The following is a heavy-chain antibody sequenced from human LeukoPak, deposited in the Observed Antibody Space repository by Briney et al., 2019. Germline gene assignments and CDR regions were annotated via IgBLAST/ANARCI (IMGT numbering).Heavy chain of an antibody. CDR2: INPSGGST. CDR1: GYTFTGYY. V-gene: IGHV1-46*01. D-gene: IGHD6-19*01. J-gene: IGHJ3*02. Sequence: ASVKVSCKASGYTFTGYYMHWARQAPGQGLEWMGIINPSGGSTSYAQKFQGRVTMTRDMSTSTVYMELSSLRSEDTAVYYCARDSQQWPDDAFDIWGQGTMVTVSS. CDR3: ARDSQQWPDDAFDI.